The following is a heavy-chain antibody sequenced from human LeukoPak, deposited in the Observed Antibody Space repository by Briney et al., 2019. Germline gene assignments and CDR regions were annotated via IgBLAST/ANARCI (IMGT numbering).Heavy chain of an antibody. CDR3: AKGPATHDAFDI. CDR1: GFTFSSYA. D-gene: IGHD1-26*01. J-gene: IGHJ3*02. V-gene: IGHV3-23*01. CDR2: ISGSGGST. Sequence: GASLRLSCAASGFTFSSYAMSWVRRAPGKGLELVSAISGSGGSTYYADSVKGRFTISRDNSKNTLYLQMNSLRAEDTAVYYCAKGPATHDAFDIWGQGTMVTVSS.